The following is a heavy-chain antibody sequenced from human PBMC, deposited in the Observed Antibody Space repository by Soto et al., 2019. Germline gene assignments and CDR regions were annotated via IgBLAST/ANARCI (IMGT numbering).Heavy chain of an antibody. CDR2: TYYRSKWYN. CDR3: AREVRSYGDYVEDYYYGMDV. J-gene: IGHJ6*02. D-gene: IGHD4-17*01. V-gene: IGHV6-1*01. Sequence: SQTLSLTCAISGDSVSSNSAAWNWIRQSPSRGLEWLGRTYYRSKWYNDYAVSVKSRITINPDTSKNQFSLQLNSVTPEDTAVYYCAREVRSYGDYVEDYYYGMDVWGQGTTVTVSS. CDR1: GDSVSSNSAA.